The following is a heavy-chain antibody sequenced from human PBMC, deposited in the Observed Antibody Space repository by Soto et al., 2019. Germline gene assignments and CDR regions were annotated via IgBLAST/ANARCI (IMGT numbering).Heavy chain of an antibody. D-gene: IGHD5-12*01. V-gene: IGHV1-18*01. CDR1: GYTFTSYG. J-gene: IGHJ4*02. CDR2: ISAYNGNT. CDR3: ARVPAVEMATIDFDY. Sequence: QVPLVQSGAEVKKPGASVKVSCKASGYTFTSYGISWVRQAPGQGLEWMGWISAYNGNTNYAQKLQGRVTMTTDTSTSTAYMELRSLRSDDTAVYYCARVPAVEMATIDFDYWGQGTLVTVSS.